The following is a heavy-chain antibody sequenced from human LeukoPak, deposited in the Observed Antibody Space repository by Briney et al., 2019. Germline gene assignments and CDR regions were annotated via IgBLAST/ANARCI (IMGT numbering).Heavy chain of an antibody. CDR1: GYTFTSYY. CDR3: ARGPKTYPDRRSSWGTDY. D-gene: IGHD2-2*01. Sequence: GASVKVSCKASGYTFTSYYMHWVRQAPGQGLEWMGIINPSGGSTSYAQKFQGRVTMTRDTSTSTVYMELSSLRSEDTAVYYCARGPKTYPDRRSSWGTDYWGQGTLVTVSS. J-gene: IGHJ4*02. CDR2: INPSGGST. V-gene: IGHV1-46*01.